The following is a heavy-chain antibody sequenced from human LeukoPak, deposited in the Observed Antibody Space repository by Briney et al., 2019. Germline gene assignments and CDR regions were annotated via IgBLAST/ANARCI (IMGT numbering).Heavy chain of an antibody. CDR1: GFTFSSYS. D-gene: IGHD3-16*01. V-gene: IGHV3-21*01. CDR3: ATETFTGSTMIN. Sequence: PGGSLRLSCAASGFTFSSYSMNWVRQAPGKGLEWVSSISSSSSYIYYADSVKGRFTISRDNAKNSLFLQMNSLRAEDTAVYYCATETFTGSTMINWGQGTLVTVSS. CDR2: ISSSSSYI. J-gene: IGHJ4*02.